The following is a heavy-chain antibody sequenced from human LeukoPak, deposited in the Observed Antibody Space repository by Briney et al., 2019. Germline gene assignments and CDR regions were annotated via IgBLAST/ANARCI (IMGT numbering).Heavy chain of an antibody. D-gene: IGHD3-3*01. V-gene: IGHV3-23*01. CDR1: GFTFSSCA. CDR3: AKDNPRLRFLEWLYDY. Sequence: GGSLRLSCAASGFTFSSCAMTWVRQAPGKGLEWVSAISGTGGSTHYADSVKGRFTISRDNSKNTLYLQMNSLRAEDTAVYYCAKDNPRLRFLEWLYDYWGQGTLVTVSS. J-gene: IGHJ4*02. CDR2: ISGTGGST.